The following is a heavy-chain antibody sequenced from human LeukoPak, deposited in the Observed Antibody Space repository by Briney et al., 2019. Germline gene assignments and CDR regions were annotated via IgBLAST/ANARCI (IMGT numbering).Heavy chain of an antibody. Sequence: SETLSLTCTVSGGSISSGDYYWSWIRQPPGKGLEWIGYIYYSGSTNYNPSLKSRVTISVDTSKNQFSLKLTSVTAADTAVYYCARAGSSAYLIDYWGQGTLVTVSS. V-gene: IGHV4-61*08. CDR1: GGSISSGDYY. D-gene: IGHD3-22*01. CDR3: ARAGSSAYLIDY. CDR2: IYYSGST. J-gene: IGHJ4*02.